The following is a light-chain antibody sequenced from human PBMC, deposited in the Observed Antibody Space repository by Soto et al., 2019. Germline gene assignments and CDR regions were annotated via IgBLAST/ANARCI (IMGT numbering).Light chain of an antibody. CDR3: LQDYNYPLT. V-gene: IGKV1-6*01. CDR2: AAS. CDR1: QGIKND. Sequence: AIQMTQSPSSLSASVGDRVTITCRASQGIKNDLGWYQQKPGKAPKLLIYAASSLQSGVPSRFSGSGSGTDFTLTISCLQPDDFATYYCLQDYNYPLTFGQGTKVEIK. J-gene: IGKJ1*01.